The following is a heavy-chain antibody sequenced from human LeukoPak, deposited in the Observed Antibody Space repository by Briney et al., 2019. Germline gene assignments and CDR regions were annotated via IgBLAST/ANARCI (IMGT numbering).Heavy chain of an antibody. CDR2: IWPGGTRS. J-gene: IGHJ4*02. V-gene: IGHV3-33*01. Sequence: GGSLRLSCTASGFAFRIYGMCWVRQEPGKGLEWVAFIWPGGTRSFYADSVKGRFTISRDDSNNTVYLHMSSLKAEDTALYYCVRDRNNNYFDYWGQGTLLTVSS. CDR1: GFAFRIYG. CDR3: VRDRNNNYFDY. D-gene: IGHD1-14*01.